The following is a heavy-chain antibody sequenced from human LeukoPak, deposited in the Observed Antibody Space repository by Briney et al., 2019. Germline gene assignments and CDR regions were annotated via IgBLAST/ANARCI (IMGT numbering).Heavy chain of an antibody. CDR1: GFTFSDYY. J-gene: IGHJ6*02. Sequence: GGSLRLSCAASGFTFSDYYMSWIRQAPGKGLEWVSYISSSGSTIYYADSVKGRFTISRDNAKNSLYLQMNSLRAEDTAVYYCARDSADNYDILTGYYYYGMDVWGQGTTVTVSS. CDR3: ARDSADNYDILTGYYYYGMDV. D-gene: IGHD3-9*01. CDR2: ISSSGSTI. V-gene: IGHV3-11*04.